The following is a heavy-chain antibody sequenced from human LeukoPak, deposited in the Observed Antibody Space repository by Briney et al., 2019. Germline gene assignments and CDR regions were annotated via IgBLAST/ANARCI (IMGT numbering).Heavy chain of an antibody. CDR2: INPSGGTT. CDR3: ARGLRGSSGWYGFDY. D-gene: IGHD6-19*01. J-gene: IGHJ4*02. CDR1: GYTFTSYY. V-gene: IGHV1-46*01. Sequence: ASVKVSCKASGYTFTSYYMHWVRQAPGQGLEWMGIINPSGGTTAYAQKFQGRVTMTRDTSTSTVYMELSSLRSEDTAVHYCARGLRGSSGWYGFDYWGQGTLVTVSS.